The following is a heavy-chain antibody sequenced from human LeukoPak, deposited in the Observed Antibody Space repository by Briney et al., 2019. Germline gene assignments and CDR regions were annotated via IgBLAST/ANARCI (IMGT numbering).Heavy chain of an antibody. J-gene: IGHJ4*02. CDR2: INPSGGST. Sequence: ASVKVSCKASGYTFTSYYMHWVRQAPGQGLEWMGIINPSGGSTGYAQKFQGRVTMTRDTSTSTVYMDLSGLRSEDTAVYYCARGSSGWLFDYWGQGTLVTVSS. D-gene: IGHD6-19*01. CDR1: GYTFTSYY. V-gene: IGHV1-46*01. CDR3: ARGSSGWLFDY.